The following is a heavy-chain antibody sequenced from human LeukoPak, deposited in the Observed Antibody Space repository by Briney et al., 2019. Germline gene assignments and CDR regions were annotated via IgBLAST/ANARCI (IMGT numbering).Heavy chain of an antibody. D-gene: IGHD6-13*01. CDR2: FDPEDGET. J-gene: IGHJ4*02. CDR1: GCTLTELS. CDR3: ATQFLLGIAATDY. V-gene: IGHV1-24*01. Sequence: ASVKVSCKVSGCTLTELSMHWVRQAPGKGLEWMGGFDPEDGETIYAQKFQGRVTMTEDTSTDTAYMELSSLRSEDTAVYYCATQFLLGIAATDYWGQGTLVTVSS.